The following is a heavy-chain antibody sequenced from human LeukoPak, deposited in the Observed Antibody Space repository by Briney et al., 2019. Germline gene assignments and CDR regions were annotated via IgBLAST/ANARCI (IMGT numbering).Heavy chain of an antibody. CDR1: GFTFSSDA. Sequence: GGSLRLSCVASGFTFSSDAMTWVRQAPGKGLEWVAGIIGGSGASTYYADSAKGRFTVSRDNSRNTVYLQMNRLRAEDTALYYCAKDWHFDLWGRGTLATVSS. J-gene: IGHJ2*01. CDR2: IIGGSGAST. CDR3: AKDWHFDL. V-gene: IGHV3-23*01.